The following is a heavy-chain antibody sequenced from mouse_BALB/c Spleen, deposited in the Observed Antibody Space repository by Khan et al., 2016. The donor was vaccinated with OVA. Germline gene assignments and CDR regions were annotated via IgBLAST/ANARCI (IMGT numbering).Heavy chain of an antibody. CDR2: INPHIGEH. CDR1: GYSFTGYF. V-gene: IGHV1-20*02. J-gene: IGHJ2*01. Sequence: DVKLEVSGPELVQPGASVKLSCKASGYSFTGYFLNWVMQSHGKSLEWIGRINPHIGEHFYNQTFKGKATLTVAESSSTAHMELRSLASEDSAVYYCARIYGSDFDYWGQGTTLTVSS. D-gene: IGHD1-1*01. CDR3: ARIYGSDFDY.